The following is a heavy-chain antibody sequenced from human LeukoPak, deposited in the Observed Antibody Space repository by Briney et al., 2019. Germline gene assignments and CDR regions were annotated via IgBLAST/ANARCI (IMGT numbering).Heavy chain of an antibody. J-gene: IGHJ4*02. D-gene: IGHD6-13*01. CDR3: ASVRGYSSSRFDY. CDR2: ICSSSSYT. Sequence: PGGSLRLSCAASGFTFSNYYMSWIRQAPGKGLEWVSYICSSSSYTNYADSVKGRFSISRDNAKNSLYLQMNSLRAEDTAVYYCASVRGYSSSRFDYWGQGTLVTVSS. V-gene: IGHV3-11*06. CDR1: GFTFSNYY.